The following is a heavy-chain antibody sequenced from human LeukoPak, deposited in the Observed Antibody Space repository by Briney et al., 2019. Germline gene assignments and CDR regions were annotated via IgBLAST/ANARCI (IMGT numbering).Heavy chain of an antibody. J-gene: IGHJ4*02. CDR3: VRGHDSFDY. D-gene: IGHD3-3*01. Sequence: GGSLRLSCAVSGFTFSDHFMDWVRQAAGKGLEWVGRSRNKDYGYTTEYAPSVKGRFSISRGESKNSLYLQMNSLKIDDTAIYYCVRGHDSFDYWGQGTLVTVSS. CDR1: GFTFSDHF. CDR2: SRNKDYGYTT. V-gene: IGHV3-72*01.